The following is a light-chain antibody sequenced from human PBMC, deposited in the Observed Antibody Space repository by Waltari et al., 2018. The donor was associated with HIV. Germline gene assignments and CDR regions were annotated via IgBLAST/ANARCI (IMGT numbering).Light chain of an antibody. CDR3: QSYDSITWV. J-gene: IGLJ3*02. Sequence: NFMLTQPHSVSESPGKTVTISCTGSSGSIASNYVQWYQQHPGSAPTTVIYEHNQRPSGVPDRFSGSIDSSSNSASLTISGLKTEDEADYYCQSYDSITWVFGGGTKLTVL. CDR1: SGSIASNY. V-gene: IGLV6-57*02. CDR2: EHN.